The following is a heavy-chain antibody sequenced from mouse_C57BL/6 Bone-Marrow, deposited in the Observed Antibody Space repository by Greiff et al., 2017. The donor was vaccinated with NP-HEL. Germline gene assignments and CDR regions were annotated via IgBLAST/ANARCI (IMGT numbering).Heavy chain of an antibody. CDR1: GYAFSSYW. D-gene: IGHD2-1*01. Sequence: VQLQQSGAELVKPGASVKISCKASGYAFSSYWMNWVKQRPGKGLEWIGQIYPGDGDTNYNGKFKGKATLTADKSSSTAYMQLSSLTSEDSAVYVCARDGNYGCWYFDVWGTGTTVTVSS. CDR3: ARDGNYGCWYFDV. CDR2: IYPGDGDT. J-gene: IGHJ1*03. V-gene: IGHV1-80*01.